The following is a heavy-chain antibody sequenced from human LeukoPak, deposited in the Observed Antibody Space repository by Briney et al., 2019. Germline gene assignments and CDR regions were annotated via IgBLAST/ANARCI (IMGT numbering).Heavy chain of an antibody. CDR3: ARRSYDSFAFDI. J-gene: IGHJ3*02. Sequence: GESLKISCKGSGYSFTSYWIAWVRQMPGKGLEWMGIIYPGDSDARYSPSFQGQVTISADRSISTAYLQWSNLKASDTAMYYCARRSYDSFAFDIWGQGTMVTVSS. CDR2: IYPGDSDA. CDR1: GYSFTSYW. V-gene: IGHV5-51*01. D-gene: IGHD3-22*01.